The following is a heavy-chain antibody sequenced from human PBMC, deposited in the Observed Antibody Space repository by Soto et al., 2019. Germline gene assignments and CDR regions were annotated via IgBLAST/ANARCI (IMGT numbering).Heavy chain of an antibody. CDR3: ARAHHCSRAGCRMGHLDS. V-gene: IGHV4-59*08. D-gene: IGHD2-2*01. Sequence: SETLSLTCTVSGDSISGYYWSWIRQPPGKGLELIGNIYYSGDTNYNPSLKSRVTISVDTSKNQVSLSLSSVTAADPAVYYCARAHHCSRAGCRMGHLDSWGQGTMVTVSS. J-gene: IGHJ4*02. CDR1: GDSISGYY. CDR2: IYYSGDT.